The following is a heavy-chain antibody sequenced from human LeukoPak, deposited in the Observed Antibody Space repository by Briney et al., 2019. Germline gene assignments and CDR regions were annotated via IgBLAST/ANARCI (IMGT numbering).Heavy chain of an antibody. J-gene: IGHJ3*01. V-gene: IGHV1-2*02. CDR3: ARPRGYNNYLDAFDV. CDR2: INPNSGGT. D-gene: IGHD4-4*01. Sequence: ASVKVSCKASGYTFTAYYMHWVRQAPGQGLEWMGWINPNSGGTNYAQKFQGRVTMTRDTSINTAYMELSRLRSDDTAVYYCARPRGYNNYLDAFDVWGQGTMVTVSS. CDR1: GYTFTAYY.